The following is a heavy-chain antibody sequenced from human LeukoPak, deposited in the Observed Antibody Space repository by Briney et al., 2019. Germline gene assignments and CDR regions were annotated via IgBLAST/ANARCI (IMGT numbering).Heavy chain of an antibody. CDR1: GFTFSSYW. D-gene: IGHD1-26*01. CDR3: AQGHGWEASYYYYYMDV. CDR2: IKQDGSEK. V-gene: IGHV3-7*01. J-gene: IGHJ6*03. Sequence: GGSLRLSCAASGFTFSSYWMSWVRQAPGKGLEWVANIKQDGSEKYYVDSVKGRFTISRDNSKNTLYLKMNSLRAEDTAVYYCAQGHGWEASYYYYYMDVWGKGTTVTISS.